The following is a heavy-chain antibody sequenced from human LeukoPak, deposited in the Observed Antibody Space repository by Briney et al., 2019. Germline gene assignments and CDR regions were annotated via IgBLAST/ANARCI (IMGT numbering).Heavy chain of an antibody. D-gene: IGHD2-8*01. V-gene: IGHV4-4*07. CDR1: GGSISSYY. CDR2: IYTSGST. J-gene: IGHJ5*02. CDR3: ARGANGWFDP. Sequence: SETLSLTCTVSGGSISSYYWSWIRQPAGKGLEWIGRIYTSGSTNCNPSLKSRVTISIDKSKNQFSLKLSSVTAAETAVYYCARGANGWFDPWGQGTLVTVSS.